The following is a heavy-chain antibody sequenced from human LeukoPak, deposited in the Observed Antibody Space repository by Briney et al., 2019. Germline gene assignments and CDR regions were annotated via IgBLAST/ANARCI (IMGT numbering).Heavy chain of an antibody. D-gene: IGHD2-8*01. Sequence: GGSLRLSCTASGFTFGDYAMSWVRQAPVKGLEWVGFIRSKAYGGTTVYAASVKGRFTISRDDSKSIAYLQMNSLKTEDTAVYYCTRAYAYWASHHFDYWGQGTLVTVSS. CDR3: TRAYAYWASHHFDY. CDR1: GFTFGDYA. V-gene: IGHV3-49*04. CDR2: IRSKAYGGTT. J-gene: IGHJ4*02.